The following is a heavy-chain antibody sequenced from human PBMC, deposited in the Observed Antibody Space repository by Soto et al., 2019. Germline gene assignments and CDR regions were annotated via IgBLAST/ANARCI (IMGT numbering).Heavy chain of an antibody. Sequence: GGSLRLSCAASVFTFSSYAMIWVRQAPGKGLEWVSAISGSGGSTYYADSVKGRFTISRDNSKNTLYLQMNSLRAEDTAVYYCAKSKTYYFDYWGQGTLVTVSS. V-gene: IGHV3-23*01. J-gene: IGHJ4*02. CDR3: AKSKTYYFDY. CDR1: VFTFSSYA. CDR2: ISGSGGST.